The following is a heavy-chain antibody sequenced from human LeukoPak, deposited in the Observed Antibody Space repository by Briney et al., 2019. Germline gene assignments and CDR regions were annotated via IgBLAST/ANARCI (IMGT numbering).Heavy chain of an antibody. V-gene: IGHV4-39*01. J-gene: IGHJ4*02. Sequence: SETLSLTCTVSGGSISSSSYYWGWIRQPPGKGLEWIGSIYYSGITYYNPSLKSRVTISVDTSKNQFSLKLSSVTAADTAVYYCARHGQWLVMINYWGQGTLVTVSS. CDR2: IYYSGIT. CDR1: GGSISSSSYY. D-gene: IGHD6-19*01. CDR3: ARHGQWLVMINY.